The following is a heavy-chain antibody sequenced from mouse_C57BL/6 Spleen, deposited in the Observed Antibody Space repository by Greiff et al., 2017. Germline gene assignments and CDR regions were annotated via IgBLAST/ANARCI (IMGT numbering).Heavy chain of an antibody. CDR3: ASSDGYFLFDY. CDR1: GYTFTDYY. J-gene: IGHJ2*01. Sequence: EVQLQQSGPELVKPGASVKISCKASGYTFTDYYMNWVKQSHGKSLEWIGDINPNNGGTSYNQKFKGKATLTVDKSSSTAYMELRSLTSEDSAVYYCASSDGYFLFDYWGQGTTLTVSS. V-gene: IGHV1-26*01. CDR2: INPNNGGT. D-gene: IGHD2-3*01.